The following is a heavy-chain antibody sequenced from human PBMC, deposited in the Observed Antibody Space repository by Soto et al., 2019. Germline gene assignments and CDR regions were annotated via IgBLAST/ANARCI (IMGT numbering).Heavy chain of an antibody. D-gene: IGHD3-10*01. CDR2: IGGSAGGT. J-gene: IGHJ4*02. CDR3: AQAFWGVIVNYDF. CDR1: GFTFGSSA. V-gene: IGHV3-23*01. Sequence: VQLLESGGGLVQLGEYLRRYCAASGFTFGSSAMSWVRQAPGKGLQWVSTIGGSAGGTYYADSVKGRFTISRDISKNTLYLQMNSLRAEDTAVYYCAQAFWGVIVNYDFWCQGTLVTVSS.